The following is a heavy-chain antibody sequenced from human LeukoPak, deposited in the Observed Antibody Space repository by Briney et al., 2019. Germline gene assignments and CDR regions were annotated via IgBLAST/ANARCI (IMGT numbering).Heavy chain of an antibody. J-gene: IGHJ4*02. CDR2: INHSGST. D-gene: IGHD1-26*01. CDR3: ARVSGSYYGVDY. Sequence: SETLSLTCAVYGGSFSGYYWSWIRQPPGKGLEWIGEINHSGSTNHNPSLKSRVTISVDTSKNQFSLKLSSVTAADTAVYYCARVSGSYYGVDYWGQGTLVTVSS. V-gene: IGHV4-34*01. CDR1: GGSFSGYY.